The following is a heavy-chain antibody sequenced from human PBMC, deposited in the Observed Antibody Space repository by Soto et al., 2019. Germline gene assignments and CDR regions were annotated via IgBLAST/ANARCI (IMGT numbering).Heavy chain of an antibody. J-gene: IGHJ4*02. D-gene: IGHD3-22*01. CDR2: ISSSSSYI. CDR3: ARDPDLGNSSGYYHH. V-gene: IGHV3-21*01. CDR1: GFTFSSYS. Sequence: GGSLRLSCAASGFTFSSYSMNWVRQAPGKGLEWVSSISSSSSYIYYADSVKGRFTISRDNAKNSLYLQMNSLRAEDTAVYYCARDPDLGNSSGYYHHWGQGTLVTVSS.